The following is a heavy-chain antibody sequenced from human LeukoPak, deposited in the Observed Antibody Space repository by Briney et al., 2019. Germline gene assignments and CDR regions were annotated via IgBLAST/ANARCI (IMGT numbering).Heavy chain of an antibody. V-gene: IGHV1-2*02. CDR3: ARDTNYYDSSGWPDY. J-gene: IGHJ4*02. CDR1: GYTFTGYY. Sequence: GASVRVSCKASGYTFTGYYMHWVRQAPGQGLEWMGWINPDSGATNCAQKFQGRVTMTRDTSISTAYMELSRLRSDDTAVYYCARDTNYYDSSGWPDYWGQGTLVTVSS. D-gene: IGHD3-22*01. CDR2: INPDSGAT.